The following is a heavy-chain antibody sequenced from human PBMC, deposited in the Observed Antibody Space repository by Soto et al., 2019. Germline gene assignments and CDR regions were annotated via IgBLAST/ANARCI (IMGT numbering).Heavy chain of an antibody. CDR2: ISGSVGST. CDR3: AKDRTIAARNYDE. V-gene: IGHV3-23*01. D-gene: IGHD6-6*01. Sequence: EVQLLESGGGLVQPGGSLRLSCVGSGFTFSDHGMSWVRQAPGKGLEWVSAISGSVGSTFYADSVKGRFTISRANSKNTLYLQMNSLRDEDTAVYYCAKDRTIAARNYDEWGQGVLVTVSS. J-gene: IGHJ4*02. CDR1: GFTFSDHG.